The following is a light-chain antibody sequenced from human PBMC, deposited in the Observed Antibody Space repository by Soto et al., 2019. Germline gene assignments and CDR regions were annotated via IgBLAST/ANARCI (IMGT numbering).Light chain of an antibody. CDR1: QSVNIY. Sequence: EIVMNQSPSTLSVSPGERDTLTCRASQSVNIYLAWYQQKPGQAPRLLIYGASTRATGIPDRFGGSGSGTDLTLTISRLEPEDFAVYYCQQYSFLPQSFGQGTKVDIK. J-gene: IGKJ1*01. V-gene: IGKV3D-15*02. CDR2: GAS. CDR3: QQYSFLPQS.